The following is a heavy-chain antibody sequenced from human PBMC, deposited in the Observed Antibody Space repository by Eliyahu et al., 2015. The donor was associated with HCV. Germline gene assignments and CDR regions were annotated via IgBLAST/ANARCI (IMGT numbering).Heavy chain of an antibody. CDR1: GFTFSPFG. J-gene: IGHJ4*01. CDR3: ASNRGAH. V-gene: IGHV3-30*03. Sequence: QEQLVESGGGVVQPGRSLRLSCAASGFTFSPFGMHWVRQAPGKGLEWVAGISYDGTTKYYADSMKGRLSISRDNSENTVYLQMNSLKAEDTAVYYCASNRGAHWGHGTLVTVSS. CDR2: ISYDGTTK. D-gene: IGHD1-26*01.